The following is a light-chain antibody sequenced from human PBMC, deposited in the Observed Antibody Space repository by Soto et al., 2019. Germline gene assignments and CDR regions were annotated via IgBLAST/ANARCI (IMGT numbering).Light chain of an antibody. CDR1: QSISSW. J-gene: IGKJ1*01. V-gene: IGKV1-5*03. CDR2: KAS. Sequence: DIQMTQSPSTLSASVGDRVTITCRDSQSISSWLAWYPQKPGKAPKLLIYKASSLESGAPSRFSGSGSETEFTLTISSLQPDDFATYYCQQYDTYSGFGQGTKVDIK. CDR3: QQYDTYSG.